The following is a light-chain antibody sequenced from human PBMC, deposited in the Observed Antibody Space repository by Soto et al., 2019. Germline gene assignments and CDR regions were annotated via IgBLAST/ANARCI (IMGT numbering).Light chain of an antibody. CDR2: DVT. CDR3: SSNISNGAL. J-gene: IGLJ2*01. V-gene: IGLV2-14*01. Sequence: QSALTQPASVSGSPGQSITISCTGTSSDIGGYNYVSWYQQYPGKAPKLIIYDVTNRPSGVSHRFSGSKSGNTASLTISGLQAEDEDDYFCSSNISNGALFGGGTKVTVL. CDR1: SSDIGGYNY.